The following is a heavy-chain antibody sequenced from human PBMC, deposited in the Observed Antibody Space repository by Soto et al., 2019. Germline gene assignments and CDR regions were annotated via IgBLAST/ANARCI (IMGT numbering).Heavy chain of an antibody. J-gene: IGHJ4*02. D-gene: IGHD3-10*01. CDR2: IHPGDSDT. CDR1: GYSFNSYW. Sequence: GASLKISCKGSGYSFNSYWIGWVRQMPGKGLELMGLIHPGDSDTRYSPSFQGQVTISADKSISTAHVQRSSRKGSDTAMYYCASLWFGELAGIQNGGLGTLVTVSS. CDR3: ASLWFGELAGIQN. V-gene: IGHV5-51*01.